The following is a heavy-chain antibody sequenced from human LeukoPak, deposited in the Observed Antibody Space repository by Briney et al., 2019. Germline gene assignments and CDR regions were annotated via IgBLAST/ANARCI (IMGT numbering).Heavy chain of an antibody. CDR3: ARHVSSSWDELDAFDI. V-gene: IGHV4-34*01. D-gene: IGHD6-13*01. J-gene: IGHJ3*02. CDR1: GGSFSGYY. CDR2: INHSGST. Sequence: PSETLSLTCAVYGGSFSGYYWSWIRQPPGKGLEWIGEINHSGSTNYNPSLKSRVTISVDTSKNQFSLKLSSVTAADTAVYYCARHVSSSWDELDAFDIWGQGTMVTVSS.